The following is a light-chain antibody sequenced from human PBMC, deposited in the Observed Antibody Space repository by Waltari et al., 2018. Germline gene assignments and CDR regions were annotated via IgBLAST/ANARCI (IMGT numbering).Light chain of an antibody. Sequence: QLVLTQSPSASASLGASVTLTCTLSSGHSRYAIAWHQQQPEKGPRYLMKLNSDGSHSKGDGIPDRFSGSSSGAERYLTISSLQSEDEADYYCQTWGTGIWVFGGGTKLTVL. V-gene: IGLV4-69*01. CDR3: QTWGTGIWV. J-gene: IGLJ3*02. CDR1: SGHSRYA. CDR2: LNSDGSH.